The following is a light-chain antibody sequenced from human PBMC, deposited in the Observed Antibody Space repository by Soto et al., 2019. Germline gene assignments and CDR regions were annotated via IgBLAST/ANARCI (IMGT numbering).Light chain of an antibody. V-gene: IGLV2-14*01. CDR3: NSYTTSSTYV. J-gene: IGLJ1*01. CDR1: STDVGGYNY. Sequence: QSVLTQPASVSGSPGQSITISCTGTSTDVGGYNYVSWYQHRPGEAPKLMIFEVTKRPSGVSNRFSGSKSGNTASLTISGLQAEDEADYFCNSYTTSSTYVCGSGTKVTVL. CDR2: EVT.